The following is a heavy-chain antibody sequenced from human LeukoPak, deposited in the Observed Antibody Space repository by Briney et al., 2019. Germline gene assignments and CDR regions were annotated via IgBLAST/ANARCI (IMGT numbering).Heavy chain of an antibody. D-gene: IGHD6-13*01. V-gene: IGHV4-39*07. CDR3: AREVIAADRQGIDY. J-gene: IGHJ4*02. CDR2: IYYSGST. CDR1: GGSISSSSYY. Sequence: SETLSLTCTVSGGSISSSSYYWGWIRQPPGKGLEWIGSIYYSGSTYYNPSLKSRVTISVDTSKNQFSLKLSSVTAADTAVYYCAREVIAADRQGIDYWGQGTLVTVSS.